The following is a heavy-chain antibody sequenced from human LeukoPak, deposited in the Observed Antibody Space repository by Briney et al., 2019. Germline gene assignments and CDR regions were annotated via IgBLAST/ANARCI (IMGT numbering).Heavy chain of an antibody. V-gene: IGHV1-2*02. J-gene: IGHJ4*02. Sequence: ASVNVSCKPSGYTFTGYFMHWVRQAPGQGLEWMGWINPNSGGTYYAQKFEGRVTLTRDTSISTAYMELSRLRSDDTAFYYCARVTVTTEFDCWGQGTLLTVSS. CDR1: GYTFTGYF. CDR2: INPNSGGT. CDR3: ARVTVTTEFDC. D-gene: IGHD4-17*01.